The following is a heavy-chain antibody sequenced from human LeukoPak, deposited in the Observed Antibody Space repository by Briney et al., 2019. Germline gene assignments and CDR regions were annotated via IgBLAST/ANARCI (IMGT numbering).Heavy chain of an antibody. CDR1: GFTVSTNY. CDR3: ARGRGSGWPFDY. J-gene: IGHJ4*02. D-gene: IGHD6-19*01. V-gene: IGHV3-66*01. Sequence: GGSLRLSCAGSGFTVSTNYMSWVPQAPGKGLEWVSVIYSGGSTYYADSVKGRFTISRHSSMTTLYLQLNSLSAEDTAVYYCARGRGSGWPFDYWGQGTLVTVSS. CDR2: IYSGGST.